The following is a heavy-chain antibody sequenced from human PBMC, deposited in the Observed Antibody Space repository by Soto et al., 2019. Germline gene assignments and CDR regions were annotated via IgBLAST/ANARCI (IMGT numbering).Heavy chain of an antibody. CDR2: IYYSGST. CDR1: GGSISSGGYY. J-gene: IGHJ3*02. D-gene: IGHD1-26*01. Sequence: QVQLQESGPGLVKPSQTLSLTCTVSGGSISSGGYYWSWIRQHPGEGLEWIGYIYYSGSTYYNPSLKSRVTISVDTSNNQFSLKLSSVTAADTAVYYCARDGWELLSAFDIWGQGTMVTVSS. V-gene: IGHV4-31*03. CDR3: ARDGWELLSAFDI.